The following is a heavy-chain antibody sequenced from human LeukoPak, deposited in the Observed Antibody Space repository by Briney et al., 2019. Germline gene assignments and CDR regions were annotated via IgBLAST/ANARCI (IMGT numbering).Heavy chain of an antibody. J-gene: IGHJ4*02. CDR1: GGSFSGSN. Sequence: SETLSLTCAVYGGSFSGSNWSWIRQPPGKGLEWIGGIYNSGSTIYNPSLKSRVTISVDTSKNQFSLNLISVTAADTAVYYCVRAYDYWGQGTLVTVSS. CDR3: VRAYDY. V-gene: IGHV4-34*01. CDR2: IYNSGST.